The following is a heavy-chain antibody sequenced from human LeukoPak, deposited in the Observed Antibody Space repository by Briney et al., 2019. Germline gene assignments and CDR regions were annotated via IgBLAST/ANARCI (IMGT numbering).Heavy chain of an antibody. CDR3: ARGGLFKYFFDY. D-gene: IGHD2-15*01. CDR1: GFTFSSHW. Sequence: PGGSLRLSCAASGFTFSSHWMHWVRHTPGKGLVWVSRINTDESKINHADSVKGRFTISRDNAKNMLYLQMNSLRAEDTAVYYCARGGLFKYFFDYWGQGTPVTVSS. CDR2: INTDESKI. J-gene: IGHJ4*02. V-gene: IGHV3-74*01.